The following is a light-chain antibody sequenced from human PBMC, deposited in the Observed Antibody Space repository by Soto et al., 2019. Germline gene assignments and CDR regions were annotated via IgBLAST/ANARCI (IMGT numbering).Light chain of an antibody. CDR2: DAS. Sequence: EIVLTQSPATLSVSPGERATLSCRASHSAASAVAWYQQKPGQAPRLLIYDASTRATGIPARFSGSGSATEFTLTISRLEPEDFAVYYCQQYGSSPNTFGQGTKVEIK. CDR3: QQYGSSPNT. CDR1: HSAASA. V-gene: IGKV3-15*01. J-gene: IGKJ2*01.